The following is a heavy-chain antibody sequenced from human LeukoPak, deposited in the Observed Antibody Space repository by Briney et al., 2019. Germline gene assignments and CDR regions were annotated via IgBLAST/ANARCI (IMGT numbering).Heavy chain of an antibody. J-gene: IGHJ4*02. Sequence: PGRPQRLSCAASGFTFSSYGMHWVRQAPGKGLEWVAVIWYDGSNKYYADSVKGRFTISRDNSKNTLYLQMNNLGAEDTAVYYCARGRSGSYLPGMYWGQGTLVTVSS. CDR3: ARGRSGSYLPGMY. CDR2: IWYDGSNK. D-gene: IGHD1-26*01. V-gene: IGHV3-33*01. CDR1: GFTFSSYG.